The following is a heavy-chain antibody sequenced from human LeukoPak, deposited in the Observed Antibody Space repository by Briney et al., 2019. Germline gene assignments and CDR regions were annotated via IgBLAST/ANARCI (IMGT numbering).Heavy chain of an antibody. CDR1: GYTFTNYG. D-gene: IGHD3-10*01. J-gene: IGHJ4*02. Sequence: ASEKVSCKASGYTFTNYGISWVRQAPGQGLEWMGWINTYNGNTNYAQKLQGRVTMTTDTSTSTAYMELRSLRSDDTAVFYCARLVLGSGSRGFDYWGQGTLVTVSS. CDR3: ARLVLGSGSRGFDY. CDR2: INTYNGNT. V-gene: IGHV1-18*01.